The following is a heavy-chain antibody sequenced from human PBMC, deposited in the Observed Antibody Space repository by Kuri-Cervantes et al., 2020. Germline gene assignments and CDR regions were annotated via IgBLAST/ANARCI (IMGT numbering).Heavy chain of an antibody. J-gene: IGHJ6*04. CDR2: ISDSGGST. CDR3: AREFDFLDV. Sequence: GESLKISCAAFGFTFSSNAMSWVRQAPGKGLEWVSAISDSGGSTYYADSVKGRFTISRDNSKNTLYLQMNSLRAEDTAVYYCAREFDFLDVWGKGTTVTVSS. D-gene: IGHD3-3*01. CDR1: GFTFSSNA. V-gene: IGHV3-23*01.